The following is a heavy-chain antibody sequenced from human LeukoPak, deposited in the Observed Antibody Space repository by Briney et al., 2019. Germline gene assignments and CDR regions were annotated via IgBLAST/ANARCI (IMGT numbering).Heavy chain of an antibody. CDR1: GGSISGLSHY. Sequence: SDTLSLTCTLSGGSISGLSHYWGWIRQPPGKGLEWNGSIFYAGSTHYHPSLKSRVTISVDASKHQFSLKLSSVTAAYTAVYDCIAHEIDYWGQGTLVTVSS. J-gene: IGHJ4*02. V-gene: IGHV4-39*01. CDR3: IAHEIDY. CDR2: IFYAGST.